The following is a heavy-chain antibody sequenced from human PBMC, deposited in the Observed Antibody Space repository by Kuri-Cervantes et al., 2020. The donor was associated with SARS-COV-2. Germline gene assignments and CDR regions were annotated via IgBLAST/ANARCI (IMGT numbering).Heavy chain of an antibody. CDR2: FDPEDGET. CDR3: AKDVGGSGSYGLDP. D-gene: IGHD3-10*01. Sequence: ASVKVSCKVSGYTLTELSMRWVRQAPGKGLEWMGGFDPEDGETIYAQKFQGRVTMTEDTSTDTAYMELSSLRSEDTAVYYCAKDVGGSGSYGLDPWGQGTLVTVSS. J-gene: IGHJ5*02. CDR1: GYTLTELS. V-gene: IGHV1-24*01.